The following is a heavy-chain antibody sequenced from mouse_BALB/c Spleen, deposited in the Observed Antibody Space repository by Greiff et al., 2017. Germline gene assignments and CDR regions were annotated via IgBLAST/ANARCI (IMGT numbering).Heavy chain of an antibody. CDR3: ATSATVVAQDWYFDV. CDR2: IYPGDGDT. V-gene: IGHV1-87*01. Sequence: QVQLKESGAELARPGASVKLSCKASGYTFTSYWMQWVKQRPGQGLEWIGAIYPGDGDTRYTQKFKGKATLTADKSSSTAYMQLSSLASEDSEVYYCATSATVVAQDWYFDVWGAGTTVTVSS. CDR1: GYTFTSYW. D-gene: IGHD1-1*01. J-gene: IGHJ1*01.